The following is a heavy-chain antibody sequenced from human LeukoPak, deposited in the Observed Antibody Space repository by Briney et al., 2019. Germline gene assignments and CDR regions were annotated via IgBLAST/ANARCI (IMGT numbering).Heavy chain of an antibody. CDR2: INPSGGST. Sequence: ASVKVSCKASGYTFTSYYMHWVRQAPGQGLEWMGIINPSGGSTSYAQKFQGRVTMTRNTSISTAYMELSSLRSEDTAVYYCARGHSNYYDSSGYASLIDYWGQGTLVTVSS. D-gene: IGHD3-22*01. J-gene: IGHJ4*02. CDR3: ARGHSNYYDSSGYASLIDY. CDR1: GYTFTSYY. V-gene: IGHV1-46*01.